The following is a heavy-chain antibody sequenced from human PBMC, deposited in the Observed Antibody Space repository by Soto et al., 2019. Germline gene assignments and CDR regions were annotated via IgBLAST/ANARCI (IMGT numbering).Heavy chain of an antibody. V-gene: IGHV3-23*01. CDR2: ISATGGAT. CDR3: AKDRGAGGHSAFYFDF. J-gene: IGHJ4*02. Sequence: VGFLWRSCAASGFKFSNYAISWVRQAPGKGLEWVSLISATGGATYHAVSVKGRFTISRDNSHHTLYLQVHSLTAEDRAVYYCAKDRGAGGHSAFYFDFWGQGALVTVSS. D-gene: IGHD3-16*01. CDR1: GFKFSNYA.